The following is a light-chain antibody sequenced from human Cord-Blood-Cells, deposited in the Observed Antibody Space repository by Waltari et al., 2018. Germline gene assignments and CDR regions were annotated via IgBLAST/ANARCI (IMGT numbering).Light chain of an antibody. CDR2: DVS. J-gene: IGLJ2*01. CDR1: SSDVGGYNY. Sequence: QSALTQPASVSGSPGQSITISCTGTSSDVGGYNYVSWDQQHPGKAPQLMIYDVSNRPSGGSNRFSGSKAGNTASLTISGLQAEDEADYYCSSYTSSSTLVFGGGTKLTVL. V-gene: IGLV2-14*01. CDR3: SSYTSSSTLV.